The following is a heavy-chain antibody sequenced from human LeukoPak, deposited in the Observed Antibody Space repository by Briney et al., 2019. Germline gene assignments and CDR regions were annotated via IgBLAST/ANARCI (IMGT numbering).Heavy chain of an antibody. Sequence: ASVKVSCKTSGYSENFYGVTWVRQVAGQGLEWMGWISAQHGQTEYAPNSQDRVTMTTDTYTNTAYMELRSLRSDDTAVYYCAGSLGYCTSNVCYLKYWGQGTLVTVSS. D-gene: IGHD2-8*01. CDR3: AGSLGYCTSNVCYLKY. CDR1: GYSENFYG. V-gene: IGHV1-18*01. CDR2: ISAQHGQT. J-gene: IGHJ4*02.